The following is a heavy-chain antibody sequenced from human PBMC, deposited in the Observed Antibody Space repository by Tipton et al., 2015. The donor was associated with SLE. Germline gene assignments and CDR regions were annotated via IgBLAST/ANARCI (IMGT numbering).Heavy chain of an antibody. CDR1: GGSFSGYY. V-gene: IGHV4-34*01. D-gene: IGHD6-19*01. Sequence: TLSLTCAVYGGSFSGYYWSWIRQPPGKGLEWIGSIYHSGSTYYNPSLKSRVTISVDTSKNHFSLKLRSVTAADTAVYYCARASDSSGWSSLDYWGQGTLVTVSS. J-gene: IGHJ4*02. CDR2: IYHSGST. CDR3: ARASDSSGWSSLDY.